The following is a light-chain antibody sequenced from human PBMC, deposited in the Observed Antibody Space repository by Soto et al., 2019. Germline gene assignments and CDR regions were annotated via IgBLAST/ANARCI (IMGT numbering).Light chain of an antibody. CDR1: QSLSSSQ. V-gene: IGKV3-20*01. J-gene: IGKJ5*01. CDR2: DAS. Sequence: EIVLTQSPGTLSLSPGERATLSCRASQSLSSSQLAWYQQKVGRAPRLLIHDASSRATGITDRFSGSGSGTDFTLTITRLEPEDFAVYYCQQYGGSPRTFGQGTRLEIK. CDR3: QQYGGSPRT.